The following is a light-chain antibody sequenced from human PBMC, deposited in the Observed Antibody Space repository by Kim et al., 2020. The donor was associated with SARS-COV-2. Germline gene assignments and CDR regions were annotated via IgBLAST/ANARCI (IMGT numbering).Light chain of an antibody. CDR2: STS. CDR1: QTINTY. CDR3: QQSYTAPV. V-gene: IGKV1-39*01. Sequence: LYASVGDTVTITGRASQTINTYLSWYQQKAGRAPKLLIYSTSTLQSGVPSRFRGSGSGTDFTLTISSLQPEDFATYYCQQSYTAPVFGQGTKLEIK. J-gene: IGKJ1*01.